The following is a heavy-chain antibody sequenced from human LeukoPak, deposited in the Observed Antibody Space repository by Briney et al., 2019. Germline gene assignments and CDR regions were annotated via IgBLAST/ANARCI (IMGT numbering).Heavy chain of an antibody. D-gene: IGHD6-13*01. J-gene: IGHJ4*02. CDR3: ARERASAGPHFEH. CDR2: NYNRGTT. V-gene: IGHV4-59*01. CDR1: GGSISTYY. Sequence: PSETLSLTCSVSGGSISTYYWSWIRQPPGKGLEWIGYNYNRGTTNYNPSLKSRVTISVDRSKNQFSLSLTSVTAADTAVYYCARERASAGPHFEHWGRGSLVTVSS.